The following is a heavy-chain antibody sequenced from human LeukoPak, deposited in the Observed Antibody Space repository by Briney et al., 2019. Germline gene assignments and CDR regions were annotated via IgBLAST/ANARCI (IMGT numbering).Heavy chain of an antibody. Sequence: PSETLSLTCAVYGGSFSGYYWSWIRQPPGKGLEWIGEINHSGGTNYNPSLKSRVTISVDTSKNQFSLKLSSVTAADTAVYYCARAVVVVPAATPYYFDYWGQGTLVTVSS. D-gene: IGHD2-2*01. J-gene: IGHJ4*02. CDR1: GGSFSGYY. CDR2: INHSGGT. V-gene: IGHV4-34*01. CDR3: ARAVVVVPAATPYYFDY.